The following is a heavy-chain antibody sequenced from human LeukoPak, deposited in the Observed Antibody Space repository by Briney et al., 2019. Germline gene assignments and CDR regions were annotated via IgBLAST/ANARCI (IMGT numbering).Heavy chain of an antibody. CDR3: AKAAGVRGHFDY. V-gene: IGHV3-23*01. J-gene: IGHJ4*02. Sequence: GGSLRLSCAASGFTFSSYALNWVRQAPGKGLEWVSSVMCNGAGTYYADSVKGRFTISRDNSKNSLFLQMDSLRAEDTAVYYCAKAAGVRGHFDYGGQGTLVTVSS. CDR2: VMCNGAGT. D-gene: IGHD3-10*01. CDR1: GFTFSSYA.